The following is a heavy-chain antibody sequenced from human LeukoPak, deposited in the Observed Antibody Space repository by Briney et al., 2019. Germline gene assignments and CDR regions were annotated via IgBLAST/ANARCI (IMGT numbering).Heavy chain of an antibody. CDR3: AGWLPDYYYYYMDV. CDR2: INPNSGGT. D-gene: IGHD5-12*01. J-gene: IGHJ6*03. V-gene: IGHV1-2*04. Sequence: ASVKVSCKASGYTFTGYYMHWVRQAPGQGLEWMGWINPNSGGTNYAQKFQGWVTMTRDTSISTAYMELSRLRSDDTAVYYCAGWLPDYYYYYMDVWGKGTTVTVSS. CDR1: GYTFTGYY.